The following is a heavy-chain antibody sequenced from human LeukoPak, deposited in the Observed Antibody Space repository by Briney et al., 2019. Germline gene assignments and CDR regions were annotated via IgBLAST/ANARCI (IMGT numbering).Heavy chain of an antibody. CDR1: GGTFSSYA. V-gene: IGHV1-69*05. Sequence: ASVKVSCKASGGTFSSYAISWVRQAPGQGLEWMGGIIPIFGTANYAQKFQGRVTITTDESTSTAYMELSSLRSEDTAVYYCASLYSSSWLGNWFDPWAREPWSPSPQ. CDR2: IIPIFGTA. CDR3: ASLYSSSWLGNWFDP. J-gene: IGHJ5*02. D-gene: IGHD6-13*01.